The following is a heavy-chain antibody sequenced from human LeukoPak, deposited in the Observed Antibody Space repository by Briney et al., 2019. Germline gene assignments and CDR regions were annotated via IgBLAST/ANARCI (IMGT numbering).Heavy chain of an antibody. CDR1: GGSISSYY. Sequence: SETLSLTCTVSGGSISSYYWSWIRQPPGKGLEWIGSIYYSGSTYYNPSLKSRVTISVDTSKNQFSLKLSSVTAADTAVYYCARDQVVTSRFDYWGQGTLVTVSS. J-gene: IGHJ4*02. CDR2: IYYSGST. CDR3: ARDQVVTSRFDY. D-gene: IGHD4-23*01. V-gene: IGHV4-39*07.